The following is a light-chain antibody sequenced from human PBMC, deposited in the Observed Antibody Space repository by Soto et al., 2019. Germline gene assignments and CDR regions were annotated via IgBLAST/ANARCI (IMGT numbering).Light chain of an antibody. J-gene: IGKJ4*01. V-gene: IGKV3-20*01. CDR3: QQYGTSPPLT. CDR1: QSVGNNY. CDR2: GAS. Sequence: EIVLMQSPGTLSLSPGERATLSCRASQSVGNNYVAWYQQKPGQAPRLLIAGASSRATGIPDRFSGSGSGTDFTLTISRLEPEDFAVYYCQQYGTSPPLTFGGGTKVEIK.